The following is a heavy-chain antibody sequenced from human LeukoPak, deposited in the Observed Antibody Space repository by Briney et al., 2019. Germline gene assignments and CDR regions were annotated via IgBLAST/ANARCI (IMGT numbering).Heavy chain of an antibody. CDR2: ISSSSRTI. J-gene: IGHJ6*02. CDR1: GFTFSTYD. V-gene: IGHV3-48*01. D-gene: IGHD3-9*01. Sequence: AGGSLRLSCAASGFTFSTYDMNWVRQAPGKGLEWVSYISSSSRTIYYADSVKGRFTISRDNAKNSLYLQMNSLRAEDTAVYYCARDAVLRYFDWSGTYYYGMDVWGQGTTVTVSS. CDR3: ARDAVLRYFDWSGTYYYGMDV.